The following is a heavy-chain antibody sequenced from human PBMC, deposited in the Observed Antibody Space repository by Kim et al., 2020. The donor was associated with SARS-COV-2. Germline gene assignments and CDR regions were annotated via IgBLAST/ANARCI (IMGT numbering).Heavy chain of an antibody. CDR1: GFTFSSYN. V-gene: IGHV3-21*01. J-gene: IGHJ6*04. Sequence: GGSLRHSCAASGFTFSSYNMNWVRQAPGKGLELVSSISSSSSFIYYADSVRGRFTISRDNAKNSLYLQMNSLRAEDTAVYYCARGITMIRGADVWGKGTTVSVSS. CDR2: ISSSSSFI. D-gene: IGHD3-10*01. CDR3: ARGITMIRGADV.